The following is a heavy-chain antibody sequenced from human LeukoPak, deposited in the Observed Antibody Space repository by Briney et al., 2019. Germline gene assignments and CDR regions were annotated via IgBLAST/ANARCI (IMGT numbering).Heavy chain of an antibody. J-gene: IGHJ5*02. CDR2: INHSGST. V-gene: IGHV4-34*01. CDR1: GGSFSGYY. D-gene: IGHD3-9*01. Sequence: SETLSLTCAVYGGSFSGYYWSWIRQPPGKGLEWIGEINHSGSTNYNPSLKSRVTISVDTSKNQFSLKLSFVTAADTAVYYCARRHYDILTGPNWFDPWGQGTLVTVSS. CDR3: ARRHYDILTGPNWFDP.